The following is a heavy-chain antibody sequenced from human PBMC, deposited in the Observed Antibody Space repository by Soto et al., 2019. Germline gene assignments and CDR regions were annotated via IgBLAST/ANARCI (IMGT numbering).Heavy chain of an antibody. V-gene: IGHV4-59*01. J-gene: IGHJ4*02. CDR3: ASAHIHCSGGSCYPYYFDY. CDR2: IYYSGST. Sequence: SETLSLTCTVSGGSISSYYWSWIRQPPGKGLEWIGYIYYSGSTNYNPYLKSRVTISVDTSKNQFSLKLSSVTAADTAVYYCASAHIHCSGGSCYPYYFDYWGQGTLVTVSS. CDR1: GGSISSYY. D-gene: IGHD2-15*01.